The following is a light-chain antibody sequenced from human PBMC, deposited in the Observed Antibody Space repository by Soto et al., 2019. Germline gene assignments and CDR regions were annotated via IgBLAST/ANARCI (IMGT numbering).Light chain of an antibody. V-gene: IGLV1-44*01. CDR2: SNN. CDR1: SSNIGSNT. CDR3: AAWDASLNGRVV. Sequence: QSVLTQPPSASGTPVQRVTISCSGSSSNIGSNTVNWYQQLPGTAPKLLIYSNNQRPSGVPDRFSGSKSGTSASLAISGIQSEDEADYYCAAWDASLNGRVVFGGGTKLTVL. J-gene: IGLJ2*01.